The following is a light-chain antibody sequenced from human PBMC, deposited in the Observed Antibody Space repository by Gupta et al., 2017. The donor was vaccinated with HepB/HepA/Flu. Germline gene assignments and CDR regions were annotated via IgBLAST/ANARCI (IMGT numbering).Light chain of an antibody. Sequence: EIVLTQSPGTLSLSPGERAPLSCRASQSVSTYLAWYQQKPGQAPRLLIYGASSRATGIPDRFSGSGSGTDFTLTISRLEPEDFAVYYCQQYGSSQGLTFGGGTKVEIK. CDR3: QQYGSSQGLT. V-gene: IGKV3-20*01. CDR1: QSVSTY. CDR2: GAS. J-gene: IGKJ4*01.